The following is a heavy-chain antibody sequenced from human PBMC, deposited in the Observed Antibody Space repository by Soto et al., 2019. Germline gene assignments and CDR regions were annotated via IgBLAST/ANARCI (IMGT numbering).Heavy chain of an antibody. CDR3: ARGEYSSGWAGWFDP. V-gene: IGHV4-61*01. Sequence: QVQLQESGPGLVKPSETLSLTCTVSGGSVRSGSYYWSWIRQPPGKGLEWIGYIYYSGRTNYNPSLKSRVTISVDTSKNQFSLQLSSVPAADTAVYYCARGEYSSGWAGWFDPWGQGTLVTVSS. CDR1: GGSVRSGSYY. D-gene: IGHD6-19*01. J-gene: IGHJ5*02. CDR2: IYYSGRT.